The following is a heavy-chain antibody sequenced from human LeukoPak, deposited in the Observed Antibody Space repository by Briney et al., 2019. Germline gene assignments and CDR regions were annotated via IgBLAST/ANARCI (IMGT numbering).Heavy chain of an antibody. J-gene: IGHJ5*02. CDR3: ARDRYYYGSGNIRFDP. CDR2: INYSGST. V-gene: IGHV4-39*07. CDR1: GGSISSTFYY. Sequence: SETLSLTCTVSGGSISSTFYYWGWIRQPPGKGLEWIGSINYSGSTYYNPSLKSRVTMSVDTSKNRFSLKLSSVTAADTAVYYCARDRYYYGSGNIRFDPWGQGTLVTVSS. D-gene: IGHD3-10*01.